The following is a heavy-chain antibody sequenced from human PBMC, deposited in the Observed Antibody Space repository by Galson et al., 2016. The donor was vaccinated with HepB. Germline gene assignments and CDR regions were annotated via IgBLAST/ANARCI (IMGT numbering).Heavy chain of an antibody. Sequence: SLRLSCAASGFTFRTYVMSWVRQAPGKGLEWVSTASTTGGNIYYADSVKGRFTISRDDSKNTLYLQMHSLRAEDTAMYYCAKRGIPGAREYYFDYWGQGTLVTVSS. J-gene: IGHJ4*02. CDR3: AKRGIPGAREYYFDY. D-gene: IGHD2-2*01. CDR2: ASTTGGNI. V-gene: IGHV3-23*01. CDR1: GFTFRTYV.